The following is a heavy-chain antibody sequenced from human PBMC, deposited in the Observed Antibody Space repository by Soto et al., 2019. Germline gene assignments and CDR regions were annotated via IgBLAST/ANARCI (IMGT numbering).Heavy chain of an antibody. CDR2: INADYGNT. CDR3: ARFVQGDYYYGMYV. Sequence: GASGKVSCKASGYTFYSHSIRWVRQAPGQGLEWMGRINADYGNTQYAQKFRGRVTMTTDTSTTTVYMELTNLRSDDTAVYYCARFVQGDYYYGMYVWG. V-gene: IGHV1-18*01. J-gene: IGHJ6*01. CDR1: GYTFYSHS. D-gene: IGHD1-1*01.